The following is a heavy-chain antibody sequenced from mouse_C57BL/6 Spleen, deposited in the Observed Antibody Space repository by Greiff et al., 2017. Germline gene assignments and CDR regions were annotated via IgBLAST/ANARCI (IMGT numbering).Heavy chain of an antibody. Sequence: EVQLQQSGAELVRPGASVKLSCTASGFNIKDDYMHWVKQRPEQGLEWIGWIDPENGDTEYASKFQGKATITADTSSTTAYLQLSSLTSEDTAVYYCTAGTTVVDAMDYWGQGTSVTVSS. CDR1: GFNIKDDY. D-gene: IGHD1-1*01. V-gene: IGHV14-4*01. CDR3: TAGTTVVDAMDY. J-gene: IGHJ4*01. CDR2: IDPENGDT.